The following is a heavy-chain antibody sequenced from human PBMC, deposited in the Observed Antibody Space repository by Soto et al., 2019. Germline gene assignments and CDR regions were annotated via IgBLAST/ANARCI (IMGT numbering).Heavy chain of an antibody. CDR2: IYSGGST. CDR1: GFTVSSNY. D-gene: IGHD3-3*01. V-gene: IGHV3-53*02. CDR3: ARDSIFGVVVGDYYGMDV. J-gene: IGHJ6*02. Sequence: EVQLVETGGGLIQPGGSLRLSCAASGFTVSSNYMSWVRQAPGKELEWVSVIYSGGSTYYADSVKGRFTISRDNSKNTLYLQMNSLRAEDTAVYYCARDSIFGVVVGDYYGMDVWGQGTTVTVSS.